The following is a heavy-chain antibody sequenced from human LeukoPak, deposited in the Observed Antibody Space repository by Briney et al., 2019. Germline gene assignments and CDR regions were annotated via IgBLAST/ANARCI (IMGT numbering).Heavy chain of an antibody. CDR3: ARHGASGSYYYYYGMDV. Sequence: KTGESLKISCQASGYTFTNYWIGWVRQMPGKGLEWMGIIYPGDSDTRYSPSFQGQVTISADKSISTAYLQWSSLKASDTAMYYCARHGASGSYYYYYGMDVWGQGTTVTVSS. D-gene: IGHD1-26*01. J-gene: IGHJ6*02. V-gene: IGHV5-51*01. CDR1: GYTFTNYW. CDR2: IYPGDSDT.